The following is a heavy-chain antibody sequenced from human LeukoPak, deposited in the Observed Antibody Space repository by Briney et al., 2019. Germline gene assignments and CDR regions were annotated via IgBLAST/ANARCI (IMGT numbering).Heavy chain of an antibody. V-gene: IGHV1-69*06. CDR3: ARDEARHAFDI. CDR2: IIPIFGTA. J-gene: IGHJ3*02. Sequence: SVKVSCKASGGTFSSYAISWVRQAPGQGLEWMGGIIPIFGTANYAQKFQGRVTITADKSTTTAYMELRSLRSEDTAVYYCARDEARHAFDIWGQGTMVTVSS. CDR1: GGTFSSYA.